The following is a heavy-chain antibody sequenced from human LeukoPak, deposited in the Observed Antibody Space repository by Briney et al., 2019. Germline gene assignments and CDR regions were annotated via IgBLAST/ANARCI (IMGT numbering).Heavy chain of an antibody. CDR3: ARDSSGYYTPPDY. J-gene: IGHJ4*02. V-gene: IGHV1-2*02. Sequence: ASVKVSCKASGYTFTGYYMHWVRQAPGQGLEWMGWINPNSGGTNCAQKFQGRVTMTRDTSISTAYMELSRLRSDDTAVYYCARDSSGYYTPPDYWGQGTLVTVSS. CDR2: INPNSGGT. CDR1: GYTFTGYY. D-gene: IGHD3-22*01.